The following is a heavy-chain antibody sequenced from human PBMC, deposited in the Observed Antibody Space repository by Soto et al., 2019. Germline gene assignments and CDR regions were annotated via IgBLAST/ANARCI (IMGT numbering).Heavy chain of an antibody. CDR2: ISYDGSNK. Sequence: QVQLVESGGGVVQPGRSLRLSCAASGFTFSSYAMHWVRQAPGKGLEWVAVISYDGSNKYYADSVKGRFTISRDNYKNTLYLQMNSLRAEDTAVYYCARDPYSSSWYPPYYYYYGMEVWGQGTTVTVSS. CDR3: ARDPYSSSWYPPYYYYYGMEV. V-gene: IGHV3-30-3*01. CDR1: GFTFSSYA. J-gene: IGHJ6*02. D-gene: IGHD6-13*01.